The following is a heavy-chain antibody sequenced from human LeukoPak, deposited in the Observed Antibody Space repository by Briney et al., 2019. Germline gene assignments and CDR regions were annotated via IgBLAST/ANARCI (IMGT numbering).Heavy chain of an antibody. D-gene: IGHD5-24*01. CDR1: GFTFSGHW. CDR3: ARWRGLQSEFDC. J-gene: IGHJ4*02. Sequence: PGGSLRLSCVASGFTFSGHWMHWVRQVPGKGLMAVSRITPDGNAAAYADSVKGRFTLSRDNAKNSLFLEMNRLRVEDTAVYYCARWRGLQSEFDCWGQGTLVTVSS. V-gene: IGHV3-74*03. CDR2: ITPDGNAA.